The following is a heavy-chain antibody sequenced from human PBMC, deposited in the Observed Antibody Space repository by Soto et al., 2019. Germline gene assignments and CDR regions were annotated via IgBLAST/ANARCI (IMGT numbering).Heavy chain of an antibody. CDR2: ISGSGGST. CDR3: AKDFGSGWYVVGGLRGY. V-gene: IGHV3-23*01. D-gene: IGHD6-19*01. J-gene: IGHJ4*02. Sequence: EVQLLESGGGLVQPGGSLRLSCAASGFTFSSYAMSWVRQAPGKGLEWVSAISGSGGSTYYADSVKGRFTISRDNSKNTLYLQMNSLRAEDTAVYYCAKDFGSGWYVVGGLRGYWGQGTLVTVSS. CDR1: GFTFSSYA.